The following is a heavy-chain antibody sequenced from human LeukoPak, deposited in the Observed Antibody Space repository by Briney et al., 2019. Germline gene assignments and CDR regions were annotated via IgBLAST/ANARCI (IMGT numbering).Heavy chain of an antibody. CDR3: ARGTPEWLPLIWYFDL. D-gene: IGHD5-12*01. J-gene: IGHJ2*01. CDR2: ISSSSSYI. V-gene: IGHV3-21*01. CDR1: GFTFSSYS. Sequence: GGSLRLSCAASGFTFSSYSMNWVRQAPGKGLEWVSSISSSSSYIYYADSVKGRFTISRDNAKNSLYLQMNSLRAEDTAVYYCARGTPEWLPLIWYFDLWGRGTLVTVSS.